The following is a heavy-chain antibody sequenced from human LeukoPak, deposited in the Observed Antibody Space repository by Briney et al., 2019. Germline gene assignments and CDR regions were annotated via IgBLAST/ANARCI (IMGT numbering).Heavy chain of an antibody. CDR2: ISAYNGNT. D-gene: IGHD3-3*01. Sequence: ASVKVSCEASGYTFTSYGISWVRQAPGQGLEWMGWISAYNGNTNYAQKLQGRVTMTTDTSTSTAYMELRSLRSDDTAVYYCARDKHYDFWSGSLLLSDYGMDVWGQGTTVTVSS. CDR3: ARDKHYDFWSGSLLLSDYGMDV. J-gene: IGHJ6*02. V-gene: IGHV1-18*01. CDR1: GYTFTSYG.